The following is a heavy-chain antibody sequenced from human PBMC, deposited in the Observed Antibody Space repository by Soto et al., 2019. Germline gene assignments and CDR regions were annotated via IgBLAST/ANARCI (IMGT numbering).Heavy chain of an antibody. J-gene: IGHJ6*02. V-gene: IGHV1-2*04. CDR3: ATDEMVYAIGDYYYYGMDV. CDR2: INPNSGGT. Sequence: ASVKVSCKASGYTFTGYYMHWVRQAPGQGLEWMGWINPNSGGTNYAQKFQGWVTMTRDTSISTAYMELSRLRSDDTAAYYCATDEMVYAIGDYYYYGMDVWGQGTTVTVSS. D-gene: IGHD2-8*01. CDR1: GYTFTGYY.